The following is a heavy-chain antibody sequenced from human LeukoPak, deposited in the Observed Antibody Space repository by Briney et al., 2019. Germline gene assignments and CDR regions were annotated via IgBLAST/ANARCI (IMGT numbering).Heavy chain of an antibody. Sequence: GGSLRLSCAASGFTFSSYAMSWVRQAPGKGLEWVSAISGSGGSTYYVDSVKGRFTISRDNAKNSLYLQMNSLRAEDTAVYYCARDVFHGSGSPYFDSWGQGALVTVSS. J-gene: IGHJ4*02. V-gene: IGHV3-23*01. CDR1: GFTFSSYA. CDR3: ARDVFHGSGSPYFDS. CDR2: ISGSGGST. D-gene: IGHD3-10*01.